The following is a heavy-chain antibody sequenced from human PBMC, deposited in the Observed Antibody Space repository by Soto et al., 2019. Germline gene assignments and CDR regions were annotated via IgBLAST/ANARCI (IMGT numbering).Heavy chain of an antibody. CDR1: GFTLDDCA. CDR2: ISWNSGSI. D-gene: IGHD6-13*01. Sequence: EVQLVESGGGLVQPGRSLRLSCAASGFTLDDCAMHWVRQAPGKGLEWVSGISWNSGSINYADSVKGRFTISRDNAKNCLYLQMKSLRAEDTALYYCVKDRQLGGSSWYAAYFDYWGQGTVVTVSS. CDR3: VKDRQLGGSSWYAAYFDY. J-gene: IGHJ4*02. V-gene: IGHV3-9*01.